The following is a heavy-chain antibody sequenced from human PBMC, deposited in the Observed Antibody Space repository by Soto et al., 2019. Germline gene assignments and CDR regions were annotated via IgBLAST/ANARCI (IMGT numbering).Heavy chain of an antibody. V-gene: IGHV1-69*13. CDR3: ARETEGYCSGGSCQNWFDP. CDR1: GGTFSSYA. Sequence: SVNVSCKASGGTFSSYAISWVRQAPGQGLEWMGGIIPIFGTANYAQKFQGRVTITADESTSTAYMELSSLRSEDTAVYYCARETEGYCSGGSCQNWFDPWGHGTLFTVSS. D-gene: IGHD2-15*01. J-gene: IGHJ5*02. CDR2: IIPIFGTA.